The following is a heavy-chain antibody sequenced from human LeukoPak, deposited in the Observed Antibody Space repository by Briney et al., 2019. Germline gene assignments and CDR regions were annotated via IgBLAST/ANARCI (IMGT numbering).Heavy chain of an antibody. V-gene: IGHV3-66*01. CDR3: ARATMLGYYYGLDV. Sequence: GGSLRLSCVGSGFTVSSSYMSWVRQAPGKGLEWFSVLYSGGSTYYADSVKGRFTISRDDSKNTLYLQMNSLRGEDTAVFYCARATMLGYYYGLDVWGQGTTVTVSS. CDR1: GFTVSSSY. CDR2: LYSGGST. J-gene: IGHJ6*02. D-gene: IGHD3-10*02.